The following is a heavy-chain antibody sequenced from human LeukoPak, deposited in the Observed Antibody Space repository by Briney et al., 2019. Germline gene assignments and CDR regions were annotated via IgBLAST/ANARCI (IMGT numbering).Heavy chain of an antibody. D-gene: IGHD3-9*01. Sequence: GSLRLSCVPSGFTVNRNVMSWVRQAPGKGLEWVSVIYSDDRAFYADSVKGRFTISRNKSRNTLFLQMSSLKPEDTAIYYCARDLAGFEEPRYYYYMDVWGKGTTVTVSS. J-gene: IGHJ6*03. CDR1: GFTVNRNV. CDR2: IYSDDRA. V-gene: IGHV3-66*01. CDR3: ARDLAGFEEPRYYYYMDV.